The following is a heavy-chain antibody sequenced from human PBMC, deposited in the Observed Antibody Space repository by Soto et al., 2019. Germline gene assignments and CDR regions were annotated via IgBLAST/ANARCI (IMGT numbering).Heavy chain of an antibody. J-gene: IGHJ6*03. D-gene: IGHD3-16*02. Sequence: QVQSEESGGGLVKPGGSLRLSCAASGFTLSDWYMSWIRQAPGKGLEWVSYISGSGDSRSYADSVKGRFTISRDNAKNSLYVQMDSLRAEDTAVYYCARDYRNGGMDVWGKGTTVTVSS. V-gene: IGHV3-11*01. CDR1: GFTLSDWY. CDR3: ARDYRNGGMDV. CDR2: ISGSGDSR.